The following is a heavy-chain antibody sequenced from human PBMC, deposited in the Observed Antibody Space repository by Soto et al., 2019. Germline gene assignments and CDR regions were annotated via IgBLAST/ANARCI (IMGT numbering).Heavy chain of an antibody. CDR1: GFTFSSYA. V-gene: IGHV3-23*01. CDR2: ISDSGGST. CDR3: AKSSSNYFYYYYMDV. Sequence: PGGSLRLSCAASGFTFSSYAMSWVRQAPGKGLEWVSAISDSGGSTYYADSVKGRFTISRDKSKNTLYLQMNSLRAEDTAVYYCAKSSSNYFYYYYMDVWGKGTTVTVSS. J-gene: IGHJ6*03. D-gene: IGHD3-16*02.